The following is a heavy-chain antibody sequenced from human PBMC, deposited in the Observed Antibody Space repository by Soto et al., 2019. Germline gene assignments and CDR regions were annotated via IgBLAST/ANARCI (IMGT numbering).Heavy chain of an antibody. CDR2: LTSDGSYK. Sequence: GGSLRLSCVVSGFTFSNYGMQWVRQAPGKGLQWVAILTSDGSYKSYADSVKGRFTISRDNSKNTVYLQMDSLRADDTAVYYCAKGGDFDYWGQGTMVTVYS. CDR3: AKGGDFDY. CDR1: GFTFSNYG. J-gene: IGHJ4*01. V-gene: IGHV3-30*18.